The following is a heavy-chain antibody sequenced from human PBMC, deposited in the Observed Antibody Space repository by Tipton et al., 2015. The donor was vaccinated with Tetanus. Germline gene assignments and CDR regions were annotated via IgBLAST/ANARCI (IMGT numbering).Heavy chain of an antibody. D-gene: IGHD3-3*01. J-gene: IGHJ4*02. CDR1: GFIFSSYG. Sequence: SLRLSCAASGFIFSSYGIHWVRQAPGKGLEWVAVSWYDGTDKYYADSVKGRFTISRDNSKNPLYLQMNSLRAEDTAVYYCARDRFVEWLGPLDCRGQGTLVTVSS. CDR2: SWYDGTDK. V-gene: IGHV3-33*01. CDR3: ARDRFVEWLGPLDC.